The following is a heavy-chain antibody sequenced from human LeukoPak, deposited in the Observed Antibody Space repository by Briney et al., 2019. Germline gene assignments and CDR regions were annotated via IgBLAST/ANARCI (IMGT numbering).Heavy chain of an antibody. CDR1: GYSISSGYY. D-gene: IGHD3-22*01. J-gene: IGHJ4*02. CDR2: FYHSGST. CDR3: ARHAGGYGYYYFDY. Sequence: SETLSLTCGVSGYSISSGYYWGWIRQPPRKGLEWIGSFYHSGSTYYNPSLKSPVTISVDMSKNQFSLKLSSVTAADTAVYYCARHAGGYGYYYFDYWGQGTLVTVSS. V-gene: IGHV4-38-2*01.